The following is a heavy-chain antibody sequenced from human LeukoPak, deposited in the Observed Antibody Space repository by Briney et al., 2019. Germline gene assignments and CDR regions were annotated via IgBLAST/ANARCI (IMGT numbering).Heavy chain of an antibody. CDR3: ARVAVIAALPSGWFDP. Sequence: SETLSLTCTVSGGSISSYYWSWIRQPPGKGLEWIGYIYYSGSTNYNPSLKSRVTISVDTSKNQFSLKLSSVTAADTAVYYCARVAVIAALPSGWFDPWGQGTLVTVSS. CDR2: IYYSGST. J-gene: IGHJ5*02. CDR1: GGSISSYY. V-gene: IGHV4-59*01. D-gene: IGHD6-6*01.